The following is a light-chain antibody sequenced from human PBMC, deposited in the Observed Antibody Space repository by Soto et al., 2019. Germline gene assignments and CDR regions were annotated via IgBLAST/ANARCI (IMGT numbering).Light chain of an antibody. CDR3: PQYNKWPRT. CDR1: QRVTSSY. Sequence: EIVMSQFPSTLSVSPGERATLSCRASQRVTSSYLAWYRQKPGQAPRLLIYGASSRATGIPDRFSGSGSGTDFTLTISRLEPEDFAGYYCPQYNKWPRTFGHGTKVDNK. CDR2: GAS. J-gene: IGKJ1*01. V-gene: IGKV3-20*01.